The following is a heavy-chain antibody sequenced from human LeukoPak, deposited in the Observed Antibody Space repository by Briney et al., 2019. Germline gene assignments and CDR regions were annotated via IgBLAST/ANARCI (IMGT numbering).Heavy chain of an antibody. J-gene: IGHJ3*02. CDR2: IIPIFGTA. D-gene: IGHD2-2*01. V-gene: IGHV1-69*13. CDR3: ARGSDCSSTSCYLFGAFDI. CDR1: GDTFSSYA. Sequence: ASVKVSCKASGDTFSSYAISWVRQAPGQGLEWMGGIIPIFGTANYAQKFQGRVTITADESTSTAYMELSSLRSEDTAVYYCARGSDCSSTSCYLFGAFDIWGQGTMVTVSS.